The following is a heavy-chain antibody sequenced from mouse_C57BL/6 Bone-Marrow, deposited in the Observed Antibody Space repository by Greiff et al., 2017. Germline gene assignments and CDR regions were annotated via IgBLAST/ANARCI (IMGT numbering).Heavy chain of an antibody. CDR1: GFTFNSYW. J-gene: IGHJ3*01. CDR3: ASYDYDLAWFAY. D-gene: IGHD2-4*01. CDR2: IHPSSGYT. Sequence: QVQLQQSGAELAKPGASVKLSCKASGFTFNSYWMHWVKQRPGPGLEWIGFIHPSSGYTKYHQKFKDKATLTADKSSSTAYTQLSSLTYADSAVYYCASYDYDLAWFAYWGQGTLVTVSA. V-gene: IGHV1-7*01.